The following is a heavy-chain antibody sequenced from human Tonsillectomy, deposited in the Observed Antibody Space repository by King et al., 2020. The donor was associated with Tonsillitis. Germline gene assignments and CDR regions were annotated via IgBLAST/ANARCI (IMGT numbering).Heavy chain of an antibody. CDR3: AKPLDCSCGSCYFSPFDY. V-gene: IGHV3-43*01. J-gene: IGHJ4*02. CDR2: IYWDGGST. Sequence: VQLVESGGVVVQPGGSLRLSCAASGFTFDDYTMHWVRQAPGKGLEWVSLIYWDGGSTYYAESVKGRFTISRDNSKNSLYLQMNSLRTEDTDFYYCAKPLDCSCGSCYFSPFDYWGQGTLVTVSS. D-gene: IGHD2-15*01. CDR1: GFTFDDYT.